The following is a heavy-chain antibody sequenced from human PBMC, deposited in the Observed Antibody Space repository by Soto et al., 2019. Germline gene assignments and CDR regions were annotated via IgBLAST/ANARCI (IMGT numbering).Heavy chain of an antibody. CDR3: ARDYSPPRDY. J-gene: IGHJ4*02. Sequence: QVQLVQSGAEVKKPGASVKVSCKASGYTFTSYKLHWVRQAPGQGLEWVGASNPSGGSTTYAETFQGRVTMTRDTSTKPFYMELSSLRYEDTAVYYCARDYSPPRDYWGQGTLVTVSS. CDR1: GYTFTSYK. D-gene: IGHD2-21*01. V-gene: IGHV1-46*01. CDR2: SNPSGGST.